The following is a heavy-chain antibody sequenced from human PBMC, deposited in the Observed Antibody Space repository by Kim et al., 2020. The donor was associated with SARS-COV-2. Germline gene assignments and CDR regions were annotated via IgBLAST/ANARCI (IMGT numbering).Heavy chain of an antibody. V-gene: IGHV2-70*01. CDR2: IDWDDDK. Sequence: SGPTLVNPTQTLTLTCTFSGFSLSTSGMCVSWIRQPPGKALEWLALIDWDDDKYYSTSLKTRLTISKDTSKNQVVLTMTNMDPVDTATYYCARMLGNYYYYGMDVWGQGTTVTVSS. J-gene: IGHJ6*02. CDR3: ARMLGNYYYYGMDV. CDR1: GFSLSTSGMC. D-gene: IGHD3-16*01.